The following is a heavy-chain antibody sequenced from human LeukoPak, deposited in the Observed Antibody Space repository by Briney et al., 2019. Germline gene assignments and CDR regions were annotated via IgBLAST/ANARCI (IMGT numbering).Heavy chain of an antibody. CDR3: ARHDGDYPVFDY. J-gene: IGHJ4*02. Sequence: ASVKVSSTTAGGTLTIYIFSWVRQAPGQGLEWMGGIITIFGTAKYAQKWQGRVTITAEESTSTAHMELSSRRSEETAVYYCARHDGDYPVFDYWGQGTLVTVST. V-gene: IGHV1-69*13. CDR1: GGTLTIYI. CDR2: IITIFGTA. D-gene: IGHD4-17*01.